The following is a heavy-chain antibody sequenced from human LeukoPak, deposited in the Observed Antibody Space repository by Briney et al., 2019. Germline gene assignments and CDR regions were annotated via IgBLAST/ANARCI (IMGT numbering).Heavy chain of an antibody. D-gene: IGHD5-18*01. CDR1: GFTFSSYG. CDR2: IWYDGSNK. Sequence: PGRSLRLSCAASGFTFSSYGMHWVRQAPGKGLEWVAVIWYDGSNKYYADSVKGRFTISRDNSKNTLYLQMNSLRAEDTAVYYCAKDLDTAMVSYFDYWGQGTLVTVSP. CDR3: AKDLDTAMVSYFDY. J-gene: IGHJ4*02. V-gene: IGHV3-33*06.